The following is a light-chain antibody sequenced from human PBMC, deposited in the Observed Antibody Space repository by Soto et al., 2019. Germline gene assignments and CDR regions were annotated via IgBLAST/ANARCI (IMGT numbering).Light chain of an antibody. J-gene: IGKJ1*01. CDR1: QTVSSSY. V-gene: IGKV3-20*01. CDR2: GAS. CDR3: HQYGGSPTWT. Sequence: EIVLTQSPGTLSLSPGERATLSCRASQTVSSSYLAWYQQKPGQAPRLLMYGASSRATGIPDRFSGSGSGTDFRLTISRMEPEDFAVYYCHQYGGSPTWTFGQGTKVKNK.